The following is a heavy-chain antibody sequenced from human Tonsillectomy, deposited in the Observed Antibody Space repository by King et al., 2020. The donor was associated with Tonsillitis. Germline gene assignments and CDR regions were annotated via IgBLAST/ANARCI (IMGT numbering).Heavy chain of an antibody. D-gene: IGHD3-16*01. CDR3: AKWGLTVTTWGSFDI. J-gene: IGHJ3*02. V-gene: IGHV3-23*04. CDR2: ISGSGGST. CDR1: GFTFSRYA. Sequence: VQLVESGGGLVQPGGSLRLSCAASGFTFSRYAMSWVRQAPGEGLEWVSAISGSGGSTYYADSVKGRFTISRDNSKNTRYLKMNSLIAEDTAVYYCAKWGLTVTTWGSFDIWGQGTMVTVSS.